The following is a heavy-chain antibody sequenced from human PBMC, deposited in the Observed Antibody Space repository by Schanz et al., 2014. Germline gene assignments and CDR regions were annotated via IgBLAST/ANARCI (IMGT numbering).Heavy chain of an antibody. CDR2: ISSSSSTI. CDR3: ARNRGSGGQNWYFDL. Sequence: EVQLVESGGGLVQPGGSLRLSCAASGFTFSGYSMNWVRQAPGKGLEWVAYISSSSSTIHYADSVKGRFTISRDNSKNTLFLQLNSLRADDTAVYYCARNRGSGGQNWYFDLWGRGTLXTVSS. J-gene: IGHJ2*01. D-gene: IGHD1-26*01. V-gene: IGHV3-48*01. CDR1: GFTFSGYS.